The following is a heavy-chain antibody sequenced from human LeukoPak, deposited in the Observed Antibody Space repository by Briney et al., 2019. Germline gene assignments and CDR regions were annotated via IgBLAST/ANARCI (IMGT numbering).Heavy chain of an antibody. CDR1: GFIFSDYY. CDR2: ISSSGSTI. CDR3: ARMDMAALVDY. J-gene: IGHJ4*02. Sequence: GGSLRLSCAASGFIFSDYYMSWIRQAPGKGLEWVSYISSSGSTIYCADSVKGRFTISRDNAKNSLYLQMNSLRAEDTAAYYCARMDMAALVDYWGQGTLVTVSS. V-gene: IGHV3-11*04. D-gene: IGHD2-2*03.